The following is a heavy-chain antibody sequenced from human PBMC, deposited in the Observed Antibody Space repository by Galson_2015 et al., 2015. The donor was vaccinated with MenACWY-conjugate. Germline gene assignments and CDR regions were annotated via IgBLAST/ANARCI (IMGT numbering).Heavy chain of an antibody. Sequence: SVRLSCAASGFTFSSYGMNWVRQAPGKGLEWVSYIAHDSSPIYYAGSVKGRFTITRDNVLNILYLQMSRLRDEDTAVYFCARDWFGESFPYWGQGILVTVSS. J-gene: IGHJ4*02. V-gene: IGHV3-48*02. D-gene: IGHD3-10*01. CDR3: ARDWFGESFPY. CDR2: IAHDSSPI. CDR1: GFTFSSYG.